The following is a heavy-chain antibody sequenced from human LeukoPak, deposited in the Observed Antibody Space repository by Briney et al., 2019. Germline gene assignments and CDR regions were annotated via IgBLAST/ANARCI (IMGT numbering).Heavy chain of an antibody. CDR3: AKEADVEWELLRYFDY. CDR2: ISGSGGST. V-gene: IGHV3-23*01. Sequence: GGSLRLSCAASGFTFSNYAMSWVRQAPGKGLECVSVISGSGGSTYYADSVKGRFTISRDNSKNTLYLQMNSLRAEDTAVYYCAKEADVEWELLRYFDYWGQGTLVTVSS. D-gene: IGHD1-26*01. J-gene: IGHJ4*02. CDR1: GFTFSNYA.